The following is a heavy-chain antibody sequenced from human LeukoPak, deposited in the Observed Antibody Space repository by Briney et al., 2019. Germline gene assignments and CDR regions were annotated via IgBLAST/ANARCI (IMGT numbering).Heavy chain of an antibody. D-gene: IGHD2-21*01. J-gene: IGHJ1*01. V-gene: IGHV1-69*01. CDR3: ARDSSEFRSLIPH. CDR2: ITPMFGTA. CDR1: GGTFISYA. Sequence: SVKVSCKASGGTFISYAISWVRQAPGQGLEWMGGITPMFGTAKYAQNFQGRVTITADESTSTAYMELSSLRSEDTAVYYCARDSSEFRSLIPHWGQGTLVTVSS.